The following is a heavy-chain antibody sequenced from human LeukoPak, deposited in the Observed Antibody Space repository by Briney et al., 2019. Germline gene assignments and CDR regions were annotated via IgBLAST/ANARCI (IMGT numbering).Heavy chain of an antibody. CDR1: GYTFTSYY. J-gene: IGHJ6*03. D-gene: IGHD2-2*01. V-gene: IGHV1-46*01. CDR2: INPSGGST. Sequence: ASVKVSCKASGYTFTSYYMHWVRQAPGQGLEWMGIINPSGGSTSYAQKFQGRVTMTRDMSTSTVYMELSSLRSEDTAVYYCARDLGVYCSSTSCHSYYSYYMDVWGKGTTVTVSS. CDR3: ARDLGVYCSSTSCHSYYSYYMDV.